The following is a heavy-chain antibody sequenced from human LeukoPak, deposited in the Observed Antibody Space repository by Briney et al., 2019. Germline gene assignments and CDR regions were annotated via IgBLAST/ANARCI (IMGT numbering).Heavy chain of an antibody. CDR2: INHSGST. CDR1: GGSFSGYY. CDR3: ARGLAKNRGPYDY. D-gene: IGHD1-14*01. Sequence: SETLSLTCAVYGGSFSGYYWSWIRQPPGKGLEWIGGINHSGSTNYNPSLKSRVTISVDTSKNQFSLKLSSVTAADTAVYYCARGLAKNRGPYDYWGQGTLVTVSS. V-gene: IGHV4-34*01. J-gene: IGHJ4*02.